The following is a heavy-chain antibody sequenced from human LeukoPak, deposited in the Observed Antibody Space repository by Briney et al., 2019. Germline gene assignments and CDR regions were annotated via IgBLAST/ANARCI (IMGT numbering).Heavy chain of an antibody. Sequence: GGSLRLSCAASGFTFNSYAMSWVRQAPGKGLEWVPAISGSGGSTYYADSVKGRFTISRDNSKNTVYLQMNSLRAEDTAVYYCAKAGHIVMVTAIQGPYYFDYWGQGTLVTVSS. J-gene: IGHJ4*02. CDR3: AKAGHIVMVTAIQGPYYFDY. V-gene: IGHV3-23*01. CDR1: GFTFNSYA. D-gene: IGHD2-21*02. CDR2: ISGSGGST.